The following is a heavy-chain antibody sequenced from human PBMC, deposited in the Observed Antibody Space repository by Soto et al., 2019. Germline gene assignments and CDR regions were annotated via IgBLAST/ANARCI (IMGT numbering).Heavy chain of an antibody. CDR2: ISYDGGDK. V-gene: IGHV3-30*18. D-gene: IGHD6-13*01. CDR1: GFTFSTYG. J-gene: IGHJ6*02. CDR3: AKEIWSSNSWYVYYGMDV. Sequence: QVQLVESGGGVVQPGRSLRLSCSASGFTFSTYGMHWVRQAPGKGLEWVAVISYDGGDKNYADSVKGRFTISRDDSKNTLYLQMNSLRAEDTALYYCAKEIWSSNSWYVYYGMDVWGQGTTVTVS.